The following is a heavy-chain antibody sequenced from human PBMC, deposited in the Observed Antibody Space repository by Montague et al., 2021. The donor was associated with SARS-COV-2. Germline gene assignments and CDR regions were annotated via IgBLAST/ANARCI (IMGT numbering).Heavy chain of an antibody. J-gene: IGHJ6*02. V-gene: IGHV6-1*01. D-gene: IGHD6-13*01. Sequence: CAISGDSVSRNSAAWNWIRQSPSRGLEWLGRTYYRSKWYNDYAVSVKSRTTINPDTSKNQFSLQLNSVTPEDTAVYYCASGRMVPYSSSWTTLYYYYGMDVWGQGTTVTVSS. CDR1: GDSVSRNSAA. CDR3: ASGRMVPYSSSWTTLYYYYGMDV. CDR2: TYYRSKWYN.